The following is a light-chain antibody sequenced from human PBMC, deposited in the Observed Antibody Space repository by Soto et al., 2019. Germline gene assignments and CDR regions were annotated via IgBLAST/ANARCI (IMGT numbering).Light chain of an antibody. CDR1: SSNIGNNA. CDR3: AAWDDSLNGVV. V-gene: IGLV1-36*01. CDR2: YDN. Sequence: QSVVTQPPSVSAAPRHRVTISCSGSSSNIGNNAVNWYQQLPGKAPKLLIYYDNLLPSGVSDRFSGSKSGTSASLAVSGLQSEDEADYYCAAWDDSLNGVVFGGGTKVTVL. J-gene: IGLJ3*02.